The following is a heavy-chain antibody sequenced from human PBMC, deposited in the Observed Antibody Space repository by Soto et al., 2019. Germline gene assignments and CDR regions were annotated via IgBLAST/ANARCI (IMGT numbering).Heavy chain of an antibody. CDR3: ARGALGFDP. CDR1: GFTFSSYD. V-gene: IGHV3-13*04. CDR2: IGTAGDT. D-gene: IGHD6-6*01. Sequence: EVQLVESGGGLVQPGGSLRLSCAASGFTFSSYDIHWVRQATGKGLEWVSGIGTAGDTYYAGSVKGRFTISRENAKNSLYLQMNSLRAGDTAVYYCARGALGFDPWGQGTLVVVSS. J-gene: IGHJ5*02.